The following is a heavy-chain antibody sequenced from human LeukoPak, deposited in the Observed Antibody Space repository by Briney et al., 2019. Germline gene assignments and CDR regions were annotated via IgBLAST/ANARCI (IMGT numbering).Heavy chain of an antibody. V-gene: IGHV4-4*02. CDR1: GASITSSNW. D-gene: IGHD3-16*01. CDR2: ISHSGST. Sequence: SETLSLTCAVSGASITSSNWRAWVRQPPGMGLEWIGEISHSGSTNYSPSLKSRVTISIDKSNNQLSLKLTSVTAADTAMYYCAQIWGYWGQGTLVTVSS. CDR3: AQIWGY. J-gene: IGHJ4*02.